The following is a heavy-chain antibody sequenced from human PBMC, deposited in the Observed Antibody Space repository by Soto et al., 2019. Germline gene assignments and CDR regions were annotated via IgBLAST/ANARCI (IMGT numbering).Heavy chain of an antibody. D-gene: IGHD3-3*01. J-gene: IGHJ5*02. V-gene: IGHV4-59*01. Sequence: SETLSLTCTVSGGSISSYYWSWIRQPPWKGLEWIGYIYYSGSTNYNPSLKSRVTISVDTSKNQFSLKLSSVTAADTAVYYCARVLFGRGNWFDPWAQGTLVTVSS. CDR2: IYYSGST. CDR3: ARVLFGRGNWFDP. CDR1: GGSISSYY.